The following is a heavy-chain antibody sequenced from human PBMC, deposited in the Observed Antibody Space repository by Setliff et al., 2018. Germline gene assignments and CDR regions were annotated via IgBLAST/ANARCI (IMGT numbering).Heavy chain of an antibody. J-gene: IGHJ6*03. CDR3: ASYYYFMDV. V-gene: IGHV3-21*01. CDR1: GFTFGHYN. CDR2: ISDTTNFI. Sequence: GGSLRLSCTASGFTFGHYNMNWVRQAPGKGLEWVSSISDTTNFIYYADSVKGRFTISRDTAKNSLYLQMNSLRAEDSAVYYCASYYYFMDVWGKGTTVTVSS.